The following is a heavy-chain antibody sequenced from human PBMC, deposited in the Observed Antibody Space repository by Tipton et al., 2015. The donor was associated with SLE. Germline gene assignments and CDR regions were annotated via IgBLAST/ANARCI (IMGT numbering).Heavy chain of an antibody. CDR3: ARGHYDFWSGYYPYFEY. Sequence: LRLSCTVSGGSISSHYWSWIRQPPGKGLEWIGYIYTSGSTNYNPSLKSRVTISVDTSKNQFSLKLSSVTAADTAVYYCARGHYDFWSGYYPYFEYWGQGTLVTVSS. D-gene: IGHD3-3*01. J-gene: IGHJ4*02. CDR2: IYTSGST. V-gene: IGHV4-4*09. CDR1: GGSISSHY.